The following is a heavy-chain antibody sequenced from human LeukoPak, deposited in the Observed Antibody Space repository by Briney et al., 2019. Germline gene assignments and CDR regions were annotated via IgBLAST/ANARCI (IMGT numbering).Heavy chain of an antibody. CDR3: AKEWGNRNFDY. V-gene: IGHV3-23*01. D-gene: IGHD1-14*01. Sequence: PGGSLRLSCAASGFSFSNAWMNWVRQAPGKGLEWVSAISGSDTTTYYADSVKGRFTISRDNSKNTLYLQMSTLRAEDTAVYYCAKEWGNRNFDYWGQGTLATVSS. CDR1: GFSFSNAW. CDR2: ISGSDTTT. J-gene: IGHJ4*02.